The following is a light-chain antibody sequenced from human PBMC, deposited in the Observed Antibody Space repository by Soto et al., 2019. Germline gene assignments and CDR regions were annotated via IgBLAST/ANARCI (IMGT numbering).Light chain of an antibody. CDR3: KQYINGYT. CDR1: QSVSSS. CDR2: SAS. Sequence: EVVMTQSPATLSVFPGERVTLSCRASQSVSSSLAWYQQKPGQAPRLLIYSASTRATGIPARFSGSGSGTDFTLTISSLESEDFAFYYCKQYINGYTFGRGTKLEIK. V-gene: IGKV3-15*01. J-gene: IGKJ2*01.